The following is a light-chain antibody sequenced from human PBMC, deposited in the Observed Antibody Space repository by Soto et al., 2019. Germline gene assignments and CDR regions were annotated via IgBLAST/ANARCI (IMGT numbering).Light chain of an antibody. J-gene: IGKJ1*01. V-gene: IGKV3-15*01. CDR3: QQYNNWPPT. CDR2: GAS. CDR1: QSVGSN. Sequence: EVVMTQSPATLSVSPGERATLSCRASQSVGSNLAWYQQKPGQAPRLLTYGASTRATGIPARFSGSGSGTEFTLTISSLQSEDFAVYYCQQYNNWPPTFGQGTKVDIK.